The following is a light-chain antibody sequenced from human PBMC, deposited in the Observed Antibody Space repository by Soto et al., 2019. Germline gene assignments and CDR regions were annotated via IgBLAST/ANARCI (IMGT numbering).Light chain of an antibody. CDR3: HQYNIWPPLI. J-gene: IGKJ4*01. CDR2: GAS. CDR1: QSVRIN. V-gene: IGKV3-15*01. Sequence: VMTRSPATLPLSPGESATLSWRASQSVRINLAWYQQKPGQTPRLLXHGASTRAKGIPDSFSSSGSGTEFTLIISSLQSEDFSVYACHQYNIWPPLIFGGGTKVDIK.